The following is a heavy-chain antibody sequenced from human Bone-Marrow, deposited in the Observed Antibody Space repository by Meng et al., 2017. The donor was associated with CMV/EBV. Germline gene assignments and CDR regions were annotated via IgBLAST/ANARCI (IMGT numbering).Heavy chain of an antibody. Sequence: GGSLRLSCAASGFTFSRYWMHWVRQAPGKGLVWVSRIDSDGSGISYADSVKGRFTVSRDNAENTLYLQMNSLRAEDTAVYFCAKDRRRFLEELLDFYGMDVWGQGTTVTVSS. CDR1: GFTFSRYW. J-gene: IGHJ6*02. V-gene: IGHV3-74*01. D-gene: IGHD3-3*01. CDR2: IDSDGSGI. CDR3: AKDRRRFLEELLDFYGMDV.